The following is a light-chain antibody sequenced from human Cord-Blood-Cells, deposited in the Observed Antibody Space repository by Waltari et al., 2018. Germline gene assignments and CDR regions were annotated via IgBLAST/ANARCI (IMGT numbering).Light chain of an antibody. V-gene: IGLV2-23*02. Sequence: QSALTQPASVSGSPGQSITIPSTGTSSDVGGYNLLSWYQQHPGKAPKLMIYEVSKRPSGVSNRFSGSKSGNTASLTISGLQAEDEADYYCCSYAGSSTYWVFGGGTKLTVL. CDR3: CSYAGSSTYWV. J-gene: IGLJ3*02. CDR1: SSDVGGYNL. CDR2: EVS.